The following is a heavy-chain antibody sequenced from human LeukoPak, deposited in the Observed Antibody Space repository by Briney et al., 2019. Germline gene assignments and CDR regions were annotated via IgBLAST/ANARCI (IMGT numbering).Heavy chain of an antibody. CDR3: ARQGGLGSYAAGSWFDP. D-gene: IGHD1-26*01. CDR1: GFTFSSYW. V-gene: IGHV3-74*01. Sequence: GGSLRLSCAASGFTFSSYWMHWVRQAPGKGLVWFSRINSDGSSTSYADSVKGRFTISRDNAKNTLYLQMNSLRAEDTAVYYCARQGGLGSYAAGSWFDPWGQGTLVTVSS. J-gene: IGHJ5*02. CDR2: INSDGSST.